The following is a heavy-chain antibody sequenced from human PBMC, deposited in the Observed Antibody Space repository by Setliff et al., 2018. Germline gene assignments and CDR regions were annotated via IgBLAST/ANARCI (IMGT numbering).Heavy chain of an antibody. CDR3: AGTPARGTTWLSPFDY. V-gene: IGHV4-61*02. J-gene: IGHJ4*02. CDR2: IQNTGNT. D-gene: IGHD5-12*01. CDR1: GGSVGGGSYY. Sequence: PSETLSLTCTVSGGSVGGGSYYWSWIRQPAGKGLEWIGLIQNTGNTNYNPSLQSRVTISMDTSKNQFSLKMTSVTAADTAMYYCAGTPARGTTWLSPFDYWGQGTPVTVSS.